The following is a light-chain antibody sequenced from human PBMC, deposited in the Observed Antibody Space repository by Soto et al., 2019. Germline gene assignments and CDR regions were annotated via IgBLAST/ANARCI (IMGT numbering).Light chain of an antibody. CDR1: SSNLGSTF. J-gene: IGLJ3*02. V-gene: IGLV1-47*01. CDR3: AAWDDSLSGVV. CDR2: RNN. Sequence: QSVLTQPPSASGTPGQRVTISCSGSSSNLGSTFVFWYQQLPGAAPKLLISRNNERPSGVPARFSGSKSGTSASLAISGLRSEDEADYHCAAWDDSLSGVVFGGGTKRTVL.